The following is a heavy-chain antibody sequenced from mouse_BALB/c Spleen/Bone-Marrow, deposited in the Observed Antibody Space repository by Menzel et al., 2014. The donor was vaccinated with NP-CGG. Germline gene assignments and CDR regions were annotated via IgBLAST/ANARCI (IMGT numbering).Heavy chain of an antibody. V-gene: IGHV14-4*02. CDR1: GFNIKDYY. CDR2: IDPGNGDT. D-gene: IGHD6-1*01. J-gene: IGHJ2*01. CDR3: NAEHGNYHYFDY. Sequence: EVQLQQSGAELVRSGASVKLSCTASGFNIKDYYMHWVKQRPEQGLEWIGWIDPGNGDTEYAPKFQGKATMTADTSSNTAYLQLSCLTSEDTAVYYCNAEHGNYHYFDYWGQGTTLTVSS.